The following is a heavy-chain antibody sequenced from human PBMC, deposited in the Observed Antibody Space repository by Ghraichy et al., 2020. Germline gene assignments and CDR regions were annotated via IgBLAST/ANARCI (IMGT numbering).Heavy chain of an antibody. D-gene: IGHD6-19*01. CDR1: GYSFTSYW. Sequence: GESLNISCKGSGYSFTSYWIGWVRQMPGKGLEWMGIIYPGDSDTRYSPSFQGQVTISADKSISTAYLQWSSLKASDTAMYYCARLRQEVYDGVAGWFDPWGQGTLVTVSS. CDR2: IYPGDSDT. CDR3: ARLRQEVYDGVAGWFDP. V-gene: IGHV5-51*01. J-gene: IGHJ5*02.